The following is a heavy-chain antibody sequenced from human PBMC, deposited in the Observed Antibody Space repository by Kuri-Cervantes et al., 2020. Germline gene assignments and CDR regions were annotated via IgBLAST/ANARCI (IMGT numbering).Heavy chain of an antibody. CDR3: AKDLRDGYNNAGGTDDFDI. CDR1: GFTFSSYS. J-gene: IGHJ3*02. V-gene: IGHV3-23*01. CDR2: ISGSGGST. Sequence: GGSLRLSCAASGFTFSSYSMSWVRQAPRKGLEWVSAISGSGGSTYYADSVKGRFTISRDNSKNTLYLQMNSLRAEDTAVYYCAKDLRDGYNNAGGTDDFDIWGQGTMVTVSS. D-gene: IGHD5-24*01.